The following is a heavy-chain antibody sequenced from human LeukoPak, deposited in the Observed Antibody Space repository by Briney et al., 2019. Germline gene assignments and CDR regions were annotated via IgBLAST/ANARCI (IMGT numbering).Heavy chain of an antibody. D-gene: IGHD2-2*01. Sequence: GASVKVSCKASGYTFTGYYMHWVRQAPGQGPEWMGWINPNSGGTNYAQKFQGRVTMTRDTSISTAYMELSRLRSDDTAVYYCARYTVTRVPAASFDYWGQGTLVTVSS. J-gene: IGHJ4*02. CDR3: ARYTVTRVPAASFDY. CDR2: INPNSGGT. CDR1: GYTFTGYY. V-gene: IGHV1-2*02.